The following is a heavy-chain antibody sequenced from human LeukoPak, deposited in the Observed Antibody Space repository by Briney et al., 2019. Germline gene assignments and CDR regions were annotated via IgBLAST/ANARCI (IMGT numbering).Heavy chain of an antibody. J-gene: IGHJ4*02. CDR2: ISAYNGDT. CDR3: ARDSYDFLTGRYSGSGGDY. V-gene: IGHV1-18*01. Sequence: ASVKVSCKTSGYIFSSYGINWVRQAPGQGLEWVGWISAYNGDTKYAQKHQGRVTMTTDTSTRTVYMELRTLRSDDTSIYYCARDSYDFLTGRYSGSGGDYWGQGTLVTVSS. D-gene: IGHD3-9*01. CDR1: GYIFSSYG.